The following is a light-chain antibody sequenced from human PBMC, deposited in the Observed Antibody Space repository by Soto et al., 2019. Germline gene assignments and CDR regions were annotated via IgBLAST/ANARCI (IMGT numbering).Light chain of an antibody. CDR3: SSYTSSSTLV. CDR1: SSDVGGYNY. Sequence: QSVLTQPASVSGSPGQSITISCTGTSSDVGGYNYVSWYQQHPGKAPKLMIYEVSNRPSGVSNRLSGSKSGNTASLTISGLQAEYEADYYCSSYTSSSTLVFGGGTKLTVL. V-gene: IGLV2-14*01. CDR2: EVS. J-gene: IGLJ3*02.